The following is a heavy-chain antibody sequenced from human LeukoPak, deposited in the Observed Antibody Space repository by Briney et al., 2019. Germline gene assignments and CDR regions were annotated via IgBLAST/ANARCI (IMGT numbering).Heavy chain of an antibody. D-gene: IGHD2-2*01. CDR1: GGSISSSSYY. CDR3: ARGDIYCSSTSCQRGFGY. V-gene: IGHV4-39*01. Sequence: SETLSLTCTVSGGSISSSSYYWGWIRQPPGKGLEWIGSIYYSGSTYYNPSLKSRVTMSVDTSKNQFSLKLSSVTAADTAVYYCARGDIYCSSTSCQRGFGYWGQGTLVTVSS. J-gene: IGHJ4*02. CDR2: IYYSGST.